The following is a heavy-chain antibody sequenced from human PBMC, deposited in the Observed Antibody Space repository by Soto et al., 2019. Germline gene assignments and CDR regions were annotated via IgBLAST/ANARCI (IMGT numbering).Heavy chain of an antibody. V-gene: IGHV3-30-3*01. CDR1: GFTFSSYA. CDR2: ISYDGSNK. CDR3: ARYCSGGSCYRTLGFDP. J-gene: IGHJ5*02. Sequence: PGGSLRLSCAASGFTFSSYAMHWVRQAPGKGLEWVAVISYDGSNKYYADSVKGRFTISRDNSKNTLYLQMNSLRAEDTAVYYCARYCSGGSCYRTLGFDPWGQGTLVTVSS. D-gene: IGHD2-15*01.